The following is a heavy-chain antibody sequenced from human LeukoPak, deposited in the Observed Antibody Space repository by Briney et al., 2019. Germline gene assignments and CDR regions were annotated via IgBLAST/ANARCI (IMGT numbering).Heavy chain of an antibody. Sequence: ASVKVSCKTSGGSFTFYAVSWFRKAPGQGLEWVGGINPVTGTENRTQKLQGRVAITADKSTSTAYMELSGLRSEDTAVYFCAASRFAFWSGYDPSQYYFYYVDVWGSGTTATVSS. CDR2: INPVTGTE. D-gene: IGHD3-3*01. CDR3: AASRFAFWSGYDPSQYYFYYVDV. V-gene: IGHV1-69*06. J-gene: IGHJ6*03. CDR1: GGSFTFYA.